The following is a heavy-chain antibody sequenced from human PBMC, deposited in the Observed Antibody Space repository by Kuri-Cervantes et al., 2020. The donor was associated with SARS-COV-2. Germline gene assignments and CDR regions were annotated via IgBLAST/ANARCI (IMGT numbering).Heavy chain of an antibody. V-gene: IGHV4-39*01. CDR1: GGSISNSSYY. J-gene: IGHJ5*02. CDR2: IYYSGST. D-gene: IGHD2-8*02. CDR3: ARGLMGYCTGGVCPTRIDP. Sequence: GSLRLSCTVSGGSISNSSYYWGWIRQPPGKGLEWIGSIYYSGSTYYNPSLKSRVTISVDTSKNQFSLKLSSVTAADTAVYYCARGLMGYCTGGVCPTRIDPWGQGTLVTVSS.